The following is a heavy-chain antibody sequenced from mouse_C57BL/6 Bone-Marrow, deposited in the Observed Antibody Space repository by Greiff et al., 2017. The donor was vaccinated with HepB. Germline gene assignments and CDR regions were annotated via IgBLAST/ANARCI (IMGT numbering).Heavy chain of an antibody. D-gene: IGHD2-3*01. Sequence: VQLQQSGAELARPGASVKLSCKASGYTFTSYGISWVKQRTGQGLEWIGEIYPRSGNTYYNEKFKGKATLTADKSSSTAYMELHSLTSADSAVYFCARYGYYGAMDYWGQGTSVTVSS. CDR3: ARYGYYGAMDY. J-gene: IGHJ4*01. CDR1: GYTFTSYG. CDR2: IYPRSGNT. V-gene: IGHV1-81*01.